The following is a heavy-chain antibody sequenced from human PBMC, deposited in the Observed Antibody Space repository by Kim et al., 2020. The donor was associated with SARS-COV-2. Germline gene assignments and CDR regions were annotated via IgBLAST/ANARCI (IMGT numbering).Heavy chain of an antibody. CDR1: GFTFSSYE. D-gene: IGHD6-13*01. Sequence: GGSLRLSCAASGFTFSSYEMNWVRQAPGKGLEWVSYISSSGSPIYYADSVKGRFTISRDNAKNSLYLQMNSLRAEDTAVYYCARDPYSSSYNYYGMDVWGQGTTVTVSS. V-gene: IGHV3-48*03. CDR2: ISSSGSPI. J-gene: IGHJ6*02. CDR3: ARDPYSSSYNYYGMDV.